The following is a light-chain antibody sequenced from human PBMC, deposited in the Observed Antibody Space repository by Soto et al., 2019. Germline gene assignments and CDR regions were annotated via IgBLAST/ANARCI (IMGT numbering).Light chain of an antibody. J-gene: IGKJ1*01. CDR2: DAS. V-gene: IGKV1-5*01. Sequence: DIQMTQSPSTLSASVGDRVTITCRASQSISSWLAWYQQKPGKAPKLLIYDASSLESGVPSRFSGSGSVPEFTLTISSLQPDDFATYYCQQYNSYLTFGQGTKVEIK. CDR3: QQYNSYLT. CDR1: QSISSW.